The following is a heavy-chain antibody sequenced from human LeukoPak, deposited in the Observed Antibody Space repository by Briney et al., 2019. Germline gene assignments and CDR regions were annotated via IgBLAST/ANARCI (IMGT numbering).Heavy chain of an antibody. CDR1: GFTFSSYW. J-gene: IGHJ4*02. D-gene: IGHD3-22*01. CDR2: INSDGSST. CDR3: ARANYYDSSGYHY. V-gene: IGHV3-74*01. Sequence: QPGGSLRLSCAASGFTFSSYWMQWVRQAPGKGLVWVSRINSDGSSTSYADSVKGRFTISRDNAKNTLYLQMNSLRAEDTAVYYCARANYYDSSGYHYWGQGTLVTVSS.